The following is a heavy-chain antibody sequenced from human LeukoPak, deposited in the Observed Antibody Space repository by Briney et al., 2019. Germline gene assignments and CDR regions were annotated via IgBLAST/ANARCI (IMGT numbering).Heavy chain of an antibody. CDR2: VSSSDSSS. CDR3: AKGRGYCSGGSCYSDY. V-gene: IGHV3-23*01. D-gene: IGHD2-15*01. Sequence: PGGSLRLSCSASGFTFSSYAMTWVRQAPGKGLEWVSTVSSSDSSSYYADSVKGRFTISRDNSKNTLYLQMNSLRAEDTAVYYCAKGRGYCSGGSCYSDYWGQGTLVTASS. CDR1: GFTFSSYA. J-gene: IGHJ4*02.